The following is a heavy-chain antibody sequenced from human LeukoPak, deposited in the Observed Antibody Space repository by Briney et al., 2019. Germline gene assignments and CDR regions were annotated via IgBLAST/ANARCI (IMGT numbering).Heavy chain of an antibody. V-gene: IGHV3-30-3*01. Sequence: PGRSLRLSCAASGFTFSSYAMHWVRQAPGKGLEWVAVISYDGSNKYYADSVKGRFTISRDNSKNTLYLQINSLRAEDSAVYYCTKARLLGALDDAFDVWGQGTMVTVSS. CDR1: GFTFSSYA. CDR3: TKARLLGALDDAFDV. J-gene: IGHJ3*01. CDR2: ISYDGSNK. D-gene: IGHD7-27*01.